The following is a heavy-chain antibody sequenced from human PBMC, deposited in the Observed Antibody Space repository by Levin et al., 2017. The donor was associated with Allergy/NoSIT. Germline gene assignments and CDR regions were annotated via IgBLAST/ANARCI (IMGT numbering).Heavy chain of an antibody. CDR1: GFTFSSYG. J-gene: IGHJ5*02. Sequence: GGSLRLSCAASGFTFSSYGMHWVRQAPGKGLEWVAVISYDGSNKYYADSVKGRFTISRDNSKNTLYLQMNSLRAEDTAVYYCAKDPGIAVAGTFGWFDPWGQGTLVTVSS. CDR2: ISYDGSNK. D-gene: IGHD6-19*01. CDR3: AKDPGIAVAGTFGWFDP. V-gene: IGHV3-30*18.